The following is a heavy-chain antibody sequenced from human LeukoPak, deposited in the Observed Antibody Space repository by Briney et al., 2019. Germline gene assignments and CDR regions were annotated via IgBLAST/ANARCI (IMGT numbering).Heavy chain of an antibody. CDR1: GFTFSSCA. J-gene: IGHJ4*02. Sequence: PGGSLRLSCAASGFTFSSCAMSWVRQAPGKGLEWVSAISGSGGSTYYADSVKGRFTISRDNSKNMLYLQMNSLRAEDTAVYYCAKDHGEGGQWLVHYTNRGVYFDYWGQGTLVTVSS. V-gene: IGHV3-23*01. CDR2: ISGSGGST. CDR3: AKDHGEGGQWLVHYTNRGVYFDY. D-gene: IGHD6-19*01.